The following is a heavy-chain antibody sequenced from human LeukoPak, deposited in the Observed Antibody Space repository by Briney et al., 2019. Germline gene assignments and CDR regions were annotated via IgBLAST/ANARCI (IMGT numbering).Heavy chain of an antibody. CDR1: GFTFSSYA. CDR2: ISGSGGST. Sequence: GGSLRLSCAASGFTFSSYAMSWVRQAPGKGLEWVSAISGSGGSTYYADSVKGRFTISRDNSKNTLYLQMNSLRAEDTAVYYCAKDQGDYGDSGRLDYWGQGTLVTVSS. CDR3: AKDQGDYGDSGRLDY. D-gene: IGHD4-17*01. J-gene: IGHJ4*02. V-gene: IGHV3-23*01.